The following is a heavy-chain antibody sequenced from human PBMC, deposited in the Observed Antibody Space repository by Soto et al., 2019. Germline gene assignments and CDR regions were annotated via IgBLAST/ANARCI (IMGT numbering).Heavy chain of an antibody. CDR3: ARTQTYYYGSGSYSATPYYYYYGMDV. V-gene: IGHV2-70*01. Sequence: ESGPTLVNPTQTLTLTCTFSGFSLSTSGMCVSWIRQPPGKALEWLALIDWDDDKYYSTSLKTRLTISKDTSKNQVVLTMTNMDPVDTATYYCARTQTYYYGSGSYSATPYYYYYGMDVWGQGTTVTVSS. CDR1: GFSLSTSGMC. CDR2: IDWDDDK. D-gene: IGHD3-10*01. J-gene: IGHJ6*02.